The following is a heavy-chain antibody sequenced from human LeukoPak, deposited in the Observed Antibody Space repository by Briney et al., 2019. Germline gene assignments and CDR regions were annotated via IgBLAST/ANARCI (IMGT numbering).Heavy chain of an antibody. CDR1: GGSISSGGYY. D-gene: IGHD6-13*01. J-gene: IGHJ6*02. V-gene: IGHV4-31*03. CDR3: AREVQQLVRGYYYYGMDV. Sequence: SETLSLTCTVSGGSISSGGYYWSWIRQHPGKGLEWIGYIYYSGRTYYNPSLKSRVTISVDTSKNQFSLKLSSVTAADTAVYYCAREVQQLVRGYYYYGMDVWGQGTTVTVSS. CDR2: IYYSGRT.